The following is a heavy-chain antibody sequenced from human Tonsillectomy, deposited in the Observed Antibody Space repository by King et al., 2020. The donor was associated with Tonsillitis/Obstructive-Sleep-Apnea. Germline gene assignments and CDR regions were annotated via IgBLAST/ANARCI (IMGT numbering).Heavy chain of an antibody. CDR1: GFTVSSKY. V-gene: IGHV3-53*01. D-gene: IGHD3-10*01. CDR3: ASDTSGRGWDY. Sequence: VQLVESGGGLIQPGGSLRLSCAASGFTVSSKYMSWVRQAPGKGLEWVSVINSGGSTYYTDSVKGRFTLSRDKSKNTLYLQMNSLRAEDTAVYYCASDTSGRGWDYWGQGTLVTVSS. CDR2: INSGGST. J-gene: IGHJ4*02.